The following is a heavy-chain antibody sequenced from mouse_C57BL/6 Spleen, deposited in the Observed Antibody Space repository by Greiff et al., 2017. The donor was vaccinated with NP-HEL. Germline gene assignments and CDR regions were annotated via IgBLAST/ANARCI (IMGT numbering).Heavy chain of an antibody. CDR3: TRSNYDFDY. CDR1: GYTFTDYE. Sequence: QVQLQQSGAELVRPGASVTLSCKASGYTFTDYEMHWVKQTPVHGLEWIGAIDPETGGTAYNQKFKGKAILTAAKSSSTAYMELRSLTSEDSAVYYCTRSNYDFDYWGQGTTLTVSS. V-gene: IGHV1-15*01. J-gene: IGHJ2*01. D-gene: IGHD2-5*01. CDR2: IDPETGGT.